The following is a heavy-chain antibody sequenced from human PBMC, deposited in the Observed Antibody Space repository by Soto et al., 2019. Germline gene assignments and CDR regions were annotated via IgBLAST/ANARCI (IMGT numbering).Heavy chain of an antibody. CDR3: ARSHRWSYQGYYFDY. CDR2: IYYSGST. CDR1: GGSIISYY. V-gene: IGHV4-59*01. D-gene: IGHD1-26*01. Sequence: SETLSLTCTVSGGSIISYYWSWMRQPPGKGLEWIGYIYYSGSTNYNPSLKSRVTISVDTSKNQFSLKLSSVTAADTAVYYCARSHRWSYQGYYFDYWGQGTLVTVSS. J-gene: IGHJ4*02.